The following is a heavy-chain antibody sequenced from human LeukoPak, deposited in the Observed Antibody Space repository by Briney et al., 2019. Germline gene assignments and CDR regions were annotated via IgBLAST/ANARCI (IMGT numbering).Heavy chain of an antibody. CDR1: GGSFSGYY. D-gene: IGHD3-10*01. J-gene: IGHJ4*02. Sequence: SETLSLTCAVYGGSFSGYYWSWIRQLPGKGLEWIGEIHHSGSTNYNPSLKSRVTISVDTSKNQFSLKLSSVTAADTAVYYCASFPRASNYYGSGSRSKFRDYWGQGTLVTVPS. V-gene: IGHV4-34*01. CDR2: IHHSGST. CDR3: ASFPRASNYYGSGSRSKFRDY.